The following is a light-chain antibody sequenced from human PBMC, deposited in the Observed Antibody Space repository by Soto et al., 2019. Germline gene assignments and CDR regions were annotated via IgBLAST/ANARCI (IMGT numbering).Light chain of an antibody. CDR3: QQYNSYSLFT. V-gene: IGKV1-9*01. J-gene: IGKJ2*01. Sequence: DIQLTQSPSFLSASIGDRVTITCRASQGIGNFLAWYQQKPGTAPKLLIYAASTLQGGVPSRFSGSGSGTEFTLTITTLQPEDFATYYCQQYNSYSLFTFGQGTKLEFK. CDR2: AAS. CDR1: QGIGNF.